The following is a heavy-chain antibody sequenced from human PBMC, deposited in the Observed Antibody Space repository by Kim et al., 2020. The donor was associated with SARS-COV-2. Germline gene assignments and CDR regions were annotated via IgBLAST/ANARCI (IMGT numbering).Heavy chain of an antibody. CDR3: ARDNAARGVVVAAYLYYYYGMDV. J-gene: IGHJ6*02. CDR1: GFTFSSYS. Sequence: GGSLRLSCAASGFTFSSYSMNWVRQAPGKGLEWVSSISSSSSYIYYADSVKGRFTISRDNAKNSLYLQMNSLRAEDTAVYYCARDNAARGVVVAAYLYYYYGMDVWGQGTTVTVSS. D-gene: IGHD2-15*01. CDR2: ISSSSSYI. V-gene: IGHV3-21*01.